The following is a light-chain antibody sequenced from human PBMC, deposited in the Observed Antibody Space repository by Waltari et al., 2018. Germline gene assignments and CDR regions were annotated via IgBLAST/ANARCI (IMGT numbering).Light chain of an antibody. V-gene: IGLV2-14*03. CDR2: DVA. J-gene: IGLJ2*01. Sequence: QSALTQPASVSESPGQSITISCTGTPAYVGAYHYVPWYQQPPGKAPKLLIYDVANRPSGVSDRFSGSKSGNTASLIISGLQAEDEADYYCCSLTSSRTVIFGGGTKLTVL. CDR1: PAYVGAYHY. CDR3: CSLTSSRTVI.